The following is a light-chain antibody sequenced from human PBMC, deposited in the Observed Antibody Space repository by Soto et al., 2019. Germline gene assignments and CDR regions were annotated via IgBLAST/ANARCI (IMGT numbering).Light chain of an antibody. CDR2: EVS. Sequence: QSALTQPASVSGSPGQSITISCTGTSSYVGAYDYVSWYQQHPDKAPKLMIYEVSHRPSGVSNRFYGSKSVNTATLTISGLQAEDEADYYCSSYTSSSTRVFGTGTKVT. CDR3: SSYTSSSTRV. V-gene: IGLV2-14*03. J-gene: IGLJ1*01. CDR1: SSYVGAYDY.